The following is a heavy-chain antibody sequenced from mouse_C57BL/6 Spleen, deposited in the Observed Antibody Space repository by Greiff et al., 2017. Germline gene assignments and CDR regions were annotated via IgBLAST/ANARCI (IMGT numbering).Heavy chain of an antibody. V-gene: IGHV1-55*01. CDR3: AREEKDY. J-gene: IGHJ2*02. Sequence: QVQLQQPGAELVKPGASVKMSCKASGYTFTSYWITWVKQRPGQGLEWIGDIYPGSGSTNYNEKFKSKATLTVDTSSSPAYMQVRGLTVEDSAVYSCAREEKDYWGQGTSLTVAS. CDR1: GYTFTSYW. CDR2: IYPGSGST.